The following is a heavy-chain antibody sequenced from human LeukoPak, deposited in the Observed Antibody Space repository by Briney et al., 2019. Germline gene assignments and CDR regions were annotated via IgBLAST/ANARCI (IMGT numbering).Heavy chain of an antibody. CDR2: ISYSGRT. V-gene: IGHV4-39*01. D-gene: IGHD1-1*01. CDR1: GGSISSSNYF. Sequence: SETLSLTCIVSGGSISSSNYFWGWIRQPPGKGLEWIGSISYSGRTYYHPSLESRVTISVDTSKNHFSLKVISVTAADTALYYCARRHSTGWYERWGQGTLVTVSS. CDR3: ARRHSTGWYER. J-gene: IGHJ5*02.